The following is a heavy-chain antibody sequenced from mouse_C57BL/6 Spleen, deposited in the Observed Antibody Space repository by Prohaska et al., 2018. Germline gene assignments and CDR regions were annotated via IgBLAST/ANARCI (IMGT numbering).Heavy chain of an antibody. Sequence: EVQLQQSGPELVKPGASVKISCKASGYTFTDYYMNWVKQSHGKSLEWIGDINPNNGGTSYNQKFKGKATLTVDKSSSTAYMELRSLTSEDSAVYYCARGLRRGYFDVWGTGTTVTVSS. CDR1: GYTFTDYY. J-gene: IGHJ1*03. V-gene: IGHV1-26*01. D-gene: IGHD2-4*01. CDR2: INPNNGGT. CDR3: ARGLRRGYFDV.